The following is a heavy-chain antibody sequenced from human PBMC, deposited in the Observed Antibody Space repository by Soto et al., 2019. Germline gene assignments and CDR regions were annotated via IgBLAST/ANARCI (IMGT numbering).Heavy chain of an antibody. D-gene: IGHD6-19*01. Sequence: GGSLRLSCVVSGIDFSNYAMTWARQAPGKGLEWVAISSTSGRSTYHADSVRGRFTISRDNSKNTLYLHMTNLRAEDTAVYYCAKDGNWLDVFLDLWGQGTQVTSPQ. CDR2: SSTSGRST. J-gene: IGHJ4*02. CDR3: AKDGNWLDVFLDL. CDR1: GIDFSNYA. V-gene: IGHV3-23*01.